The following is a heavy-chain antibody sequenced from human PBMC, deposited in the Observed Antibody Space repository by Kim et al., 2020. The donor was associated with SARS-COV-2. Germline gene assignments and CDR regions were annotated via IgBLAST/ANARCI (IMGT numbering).Heavy chain of an antibody. J-gene: IGHJ5*02. Sequence: GGSLRLSCAASGFTFDDYAMHWVRQAPGKGLEWVSGISWNSGSIGYADSVKGRFTISRDNAKNSLYLQMNSLRAEDTALYYCAKDKAFYGLGVDPATCDPWGQGTLVTVSS. V-gene: IGHV3-9*01. CDR2: ISWNSGSI. CDR3: AKDKAFYGLGVDPATCDP. D-gene: IGHD3-10*01. CDR1: GFTFDDYA.